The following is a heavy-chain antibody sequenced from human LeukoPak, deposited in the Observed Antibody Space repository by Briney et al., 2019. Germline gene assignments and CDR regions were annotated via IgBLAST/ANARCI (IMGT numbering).Heavy chain of an antibody. CDR2: IYPGDSDT. V-gene: IGHV5-51*01. CDR3: ARHLSSSGWYAFDI. CDR1: GYSFTSYW. Sequence: GESLQISCKGSGYSFTSYWIGWVRQLPGKGLEWMGIIYPGDSDTRYSPSFQGQVTISADKSISTAYLQWSSLKASDTAMYYCARHLSSSGWYAFDIWGQGTMVTVSS. J-gene: IGHJ3*02. D-gene: IGHD6-19*01.